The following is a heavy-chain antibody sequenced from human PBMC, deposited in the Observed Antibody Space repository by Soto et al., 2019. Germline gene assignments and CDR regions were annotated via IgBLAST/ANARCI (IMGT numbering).Heavy chain of an antibody. V-gene: IGHV3-30*18. CDR3: AKDLGSSGWSLEY. Sequence: PGGSLRLSCAASGFTFSSYGMHWVRQAPGKGLEWVAVISYDGSNKYYADSVKGRFTISRDNSKNTLYLQMNSLRAEDTAVYYCAKDLGSSGWSLEYWGQGT. CDR2: ISYDGSNK. J-gene: IGHJ4*02. CDR1: GFTFSSYG. D-gene: IGHD6-19*01.